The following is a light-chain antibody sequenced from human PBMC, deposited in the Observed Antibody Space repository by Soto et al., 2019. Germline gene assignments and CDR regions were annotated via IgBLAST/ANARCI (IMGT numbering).Light chain of an antibody. Sequence: DIQMTQSPSSLSASVGDRVIITCRASQSISSNLNWYQQKTAKAPKLLIYAASTLQSGVPSRFSGSGSGTEFTLTISSLQPEDFATYFCQQGYSTPTFGQGTRLEN. J-gene: IGKJ5*01. CDR3: QQGYSTPT. CDR1: QSISSN. V-gene: IGKV1-39*01. CDR2: AAS.